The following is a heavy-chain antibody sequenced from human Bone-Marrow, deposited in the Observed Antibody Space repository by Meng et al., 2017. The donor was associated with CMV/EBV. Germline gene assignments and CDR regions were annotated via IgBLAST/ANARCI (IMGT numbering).Heavy chain of an antibody. CDR2: INPNSGGT. CDR1: GYTFTVYY. Sequence: ASVKVSCKASGYTFTVYYMHWVRQAPGQGLEWMGWINPNSGGTNYAQKFQGRVTMTRDTSISTAYMELSRLRSDDTAVYYCARGKLGGRGAFDIWGQGTMVTVSS. D-gene: IGHD1-26*01. J-gene: IGHJ3*02. V-gene: IGHV1-2*02. CDR3: ARGKLGGRGAFDI.